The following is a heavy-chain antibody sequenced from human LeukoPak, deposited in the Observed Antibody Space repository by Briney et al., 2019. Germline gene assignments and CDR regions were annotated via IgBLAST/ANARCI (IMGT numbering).Heavy chain of an antibody. CDR3: ARGASLEWLLYSSLHHFDY. J-gene: IGHJ4*02. CDR2: IYYSGST. V-gene: IGHV4-59*01. Sequence: SETLSLTCTVSGGSISSYYWSWIRQPPGKGLEWIGYIYYSGSTNYNPSLKSRVTISVDTSKNQFSLKLSSVTAADTAVYYCARGASLEWLLYSSLHHFDYWGQGTLVTVSS. D-gene: IGHD3-3*01. CDR1: GGSISSYY.